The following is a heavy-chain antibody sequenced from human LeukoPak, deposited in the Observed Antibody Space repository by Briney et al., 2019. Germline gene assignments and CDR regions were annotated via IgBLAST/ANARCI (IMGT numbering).Heavy chain of an antibody. D-gene: IGHD6-13*01. V-gene: IGHV3-74*01. CDR3: ARGPLYSSPDY. Sequence: GGSLRLSCVASGFTFSSYWMHWVRQAPGKGLVWVSRINTDGRSTNYADSVKGRFTISRDNAKNTLYLQMNSLRAEDTAVYYCARGPLYSSPDYWGQGTLVTVSS. J-gene: IGHJ4*02. CDR1: GFTFSSYW. CDR2: INTDGRST.